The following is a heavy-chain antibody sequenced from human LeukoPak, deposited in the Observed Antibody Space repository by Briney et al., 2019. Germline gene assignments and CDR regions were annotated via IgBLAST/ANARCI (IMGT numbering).Heavy chain of an antibody. CDR1: GFTFSSSW. CDR3: ARVGPSYYYYSMDA. CDR2: IKQDGSEQ. J-gene: IGHJ6*03. Sequence: PGGSLRLSCSASGFTFSSSWMTWVRQAPGKGLEWVANIKQDGSEQYTADSLKGRFTISRDNDKKLVFLQMNGLRVDDTAVYYCARVGPSYYYYSMDAWGDGTTLIVPS. V-gene: IGHV3-7*01.